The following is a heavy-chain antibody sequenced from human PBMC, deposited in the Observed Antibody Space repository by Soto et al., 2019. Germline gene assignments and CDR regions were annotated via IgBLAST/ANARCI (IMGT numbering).Heavy chain of an antibody. D-gene: IGHD6-6*01. J-gene: IGHJ6*02. Sequence: GESLKISCKGSGYSFTSYWIGWVRQMPGKGLEWMGIIYPGDSDTRYSPSFQGQVTISADKSISTAYLQWSSLKASDTAMYYCARRGGSSSPLYYYYYGMDVWGQGTTVTVSS. CDR1: GYSFTSYW. CDR2: IYPGDSDT. V-gene: IGHV5-51*01. CDR3: ARRGGSSSPLYYYYYGMDV.